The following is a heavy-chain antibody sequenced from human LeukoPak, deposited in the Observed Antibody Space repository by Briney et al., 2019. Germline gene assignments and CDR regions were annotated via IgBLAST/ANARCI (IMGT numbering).Heavy chain of an antibody. CDR3: ARGPPGSDRAFDI. V-gene: IGHV3-33*01. CDR2: IWYDGSNK. Sequence: GRSLKLSCAASGFTFSSYGMHWVRQAPGKGLEWVEVIWYDGSNKYYADSVKGRFTISRDNSKNTLYLQMNSLRAEDTAVYYCARGPPGSDRAFDIWGQGTMVTVSS. CDR1: GFTFSSYG. D-gene: IGHD3-16*02. J-gene: IGHJ3*02.